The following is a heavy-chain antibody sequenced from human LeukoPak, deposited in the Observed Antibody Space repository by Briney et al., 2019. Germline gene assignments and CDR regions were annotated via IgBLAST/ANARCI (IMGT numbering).Heavy chain of an antibody. CDR1: GGSISTYY. V-gene: IGHV4-4*07. CDR2: IYTRGST. Sequence: NTSETLSLTCTVSGGSISTYYWSWIRQPAGKGLEWIGRIYTRGSTNYNPSLKTRVTMSIDTSKNHFSLKLSSVTAADTAAYYCASTVAGIGYFDYWGQGTLVTVSS. CDR3: ASTVAGIGYFDY. D-gene: IGHD6-19*01. J-gene: IGHJ4*02.